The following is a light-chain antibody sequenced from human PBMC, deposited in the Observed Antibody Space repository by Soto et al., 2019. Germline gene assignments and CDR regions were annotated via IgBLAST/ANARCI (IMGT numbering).Light chain of an antibody. V-gene: IGKV3-20*01. CDR1: QSVYSSY. CDR2: VAP. Sequence: EIVLTHSPGPLSLSPGERATLSCRASQSVYSSYFAWYKQKPGQAPRLLLYVAPTRATGSPDRFSDSGSGTAFTPTISRLEPEDFAVYYCQQYDRSPCTVGQGTKVEIK. J-gene: IGKJ1*01. CDR3: QQYDRSPCT.